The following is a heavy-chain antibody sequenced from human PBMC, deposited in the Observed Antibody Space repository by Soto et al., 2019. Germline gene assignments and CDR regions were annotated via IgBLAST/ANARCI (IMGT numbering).Heavy chain of an antibody. CDR1: GYTFTSYG. Sequence: ASVKVSCKASGYTFTSYGISWVRQAPGQGLEWMGIINPSGGSTSYAQKFQGRVTMTRDTSTSTVYMELRSLRSEDTAVYYCARDAGPLACPGGGDWFDPWGQRNLVTVSS. D-gene: IGHD3-10*01. V-gene: IGHV1-46*01. J-gene: IGHJ5*02. CDR2: INPSGGST. CDR3: ARDAGPLACPGGGDWFDP.